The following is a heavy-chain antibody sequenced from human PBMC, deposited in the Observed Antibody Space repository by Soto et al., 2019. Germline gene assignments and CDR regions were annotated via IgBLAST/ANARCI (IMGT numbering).Heavy chain of an antibody. CDR3: AKATPDGWLRLSRYFDY. CDR1: GFTFINAW. Sequence: EVHLVESGGGLVKPGGSLRLSCAASGFTFINAWMTWVRQAPGKGLEWVGHIKSKTDGGTTDYAAPVKGRFSISRDDSKNTLYMQMNSLKTEDTAVYYCAKATPDGWLRLSRYFDYWGQGTLVTVSS. CDR2: IKSKTDGGTT. J-gene: IGHJ4*02. D-gene: IGHD5-12*01. V-gene: IGHV3-15*01.